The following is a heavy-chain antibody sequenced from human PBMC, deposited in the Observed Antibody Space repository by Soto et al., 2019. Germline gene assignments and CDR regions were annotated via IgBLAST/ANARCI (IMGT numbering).Heavy chain of an antibody. Sequence: QVQLVQSGAEVKKPGSSVRVSCKASGGTLRNYGISWVRQAPGQGLEWMGGIIPVFGTANYAQKFQGRVTITADESTSTVYMDVTSLRSEDTAVYYCWRGDATKIVVTTYYGMDVWGKGTTVTVSS. CDR2: IIPVFGTA. CDR3: WRGDATKIVVTTYYGMDV. V-gene: IGHV1-69*12. D-gene: IGHD4-17*01. CDR1: GGTLRNYG. J-gene: IGHJ6*04.